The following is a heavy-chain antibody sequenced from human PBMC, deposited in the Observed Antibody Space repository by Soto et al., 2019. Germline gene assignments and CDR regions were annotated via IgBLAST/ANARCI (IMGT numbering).Heavy chain of an antibody. CDR1: GYNFTTYC. D-gene: IGHD3-3*01. CDR2: ISGDSVNT. J-gene: IGHJ6*01. Sequence: QVHLVQSGGELKKPGASVKVSCKAAGYNFTTYCISWVRQAPGQGLEWMGWISGDSVNTKTAQNLQDRITMTTYTSAGTAYMELKRLRSDDTAVYFCAREWQQQAQETYYYFYGMDIWGQGTTVTVSS. CDR3: AREWQQQAQETYYYFYGMDI. V-gene: IGHV1-18*01.